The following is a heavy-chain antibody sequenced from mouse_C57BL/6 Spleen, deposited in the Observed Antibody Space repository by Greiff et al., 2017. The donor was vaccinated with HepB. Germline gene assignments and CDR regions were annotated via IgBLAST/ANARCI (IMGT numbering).Heavy chain of an antibody. CDR2: INPNNGGT. CDR3: ASIYYDYAMDY. D-gene: IGHD2-4*01. CDR1: GYTFTDYY. J-gene: IGHJ4*01. Sequence: EVQLQQSGPELVKPGASVKISCKASGYTFTDYYMNWVKQSHGKSLEWIGDINPNNGGTSYNQKFKGKATLTVDKSSSTAYMELRSLTSEDSAVYYCASIYYDYAMDYWGQGTSVTVSS. V-gene: IGHV1-26*01.